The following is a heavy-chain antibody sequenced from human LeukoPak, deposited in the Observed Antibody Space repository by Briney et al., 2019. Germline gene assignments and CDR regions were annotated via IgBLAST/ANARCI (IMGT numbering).Heavy chain of an antibody. J-gene: IGHJ6*03. Sequence: SETLSLTCTVSGGSISGYYWSWIRQPPGKGLEWIGYIYYSGSTNYNPSLKSRVTISVDTSKNQFSLKLSSVTAADTAVYYCARKYSSGWPYYYYYMDVWGKGTPVTISS. V-gene: IGHV4-59*12. D-gene: IGHD6-19*01. CDR1: GGSISGYY. CDR2: IYYSGST. CDR3: ARKYSSGWPYYYYYMDV.